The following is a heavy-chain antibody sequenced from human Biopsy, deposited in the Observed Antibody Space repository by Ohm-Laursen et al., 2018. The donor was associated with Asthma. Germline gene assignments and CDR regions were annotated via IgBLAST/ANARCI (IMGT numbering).Heavy chain of an antibody. CDR1: GGSFSNYY. V-gene: IGHV4-34*01. J-gene: IGHJ3*01. CDR3: ARSPYYDGLLGPTRGFGVYAV. D-gene: IGHD3-10*01. CDR2: INHRGST. Sequence: SETLSLTCAVYGGSFSNYYWTWIRQPPGKGLEWIGEINHRGSTNYNPSLKSRVTLSVDTSKNQFSVKLRSVTAADTAVYCCARSPYYDGLLGPTRGFGVYAVWGHGTLVTVSS.